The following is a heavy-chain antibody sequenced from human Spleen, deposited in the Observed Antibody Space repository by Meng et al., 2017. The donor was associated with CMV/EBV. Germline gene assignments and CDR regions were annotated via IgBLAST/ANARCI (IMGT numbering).Heavy chain of an antibody. CDR1: GYTFTSYG. J-gene: IGHJ6*02. CDR2: ISAYNGNT. V-gene: IGHV1-18*01. CDR3: ARMPAAAAPNPQEGSVYYYYGMDV. D-gene: IGHD6-13*01. Sequence: ASVKVSCKASGYTFTSYGISWVRQAPGQGLEWMGWISAYNGNTNYAQKLQGRVTMTTDTSTSTAYMELRSLRSADPAVYYCARMPAAAAPNPQEGSVYYYYGMDVWGQGTTVTVSS.